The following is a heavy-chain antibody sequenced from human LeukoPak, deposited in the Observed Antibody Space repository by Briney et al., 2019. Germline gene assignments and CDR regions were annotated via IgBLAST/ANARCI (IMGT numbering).Heavy chain of an antibody. CDR3: ATGYSSGWYGRLDY. D-gene: IGHD6-19*01. CDR2: IRYDGSNK. Sequence: PGGSLRLSCAASGFTLSSYGMHWVRQAPGKGLEWVAFIRYDGSNKYYADSVKARFTLSRDNSKNTMYLQMNTLRAEDTAVYYCATGYSSGWYGRLDYWGQGTLVTVSS. CDR1: GFTLSSYG. J-gene: IGHJ4*02. V-gene: IGHV3-30*02.